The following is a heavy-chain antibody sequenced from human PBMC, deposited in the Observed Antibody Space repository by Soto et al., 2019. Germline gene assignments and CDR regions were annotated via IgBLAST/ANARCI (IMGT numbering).Heavy chain of an antibody. CDR2: IIPIFGTA. CDR3: ARAYSIDYGMDV. J-gene: IGHJ6*02. V-gene: IGHV1-69*06. D-gene: IGHD4-4*01. CDR1: GGTFSSYA. Sequence: SVKVSCKASGGTFSSYAISWVRQAPGQGLEWMGGIIPIFGTANYAQKFQGRVTITADKSTSTAYMELSGLRSEDTAVYYCARAYSIDYGMDVWGQGTTVTVSS.